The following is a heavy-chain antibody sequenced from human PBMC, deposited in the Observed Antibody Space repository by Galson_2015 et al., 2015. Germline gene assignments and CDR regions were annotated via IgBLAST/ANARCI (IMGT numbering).Heavy chain of an antibody. D-gene: IGHD3-10*01. Sequence: LSLTCTVSGGSIGSGGYYWSWIRQHPVKGLEWIGYIYYSGTTYYNPSLKSRATISVDTSKNQFSLRLSSVTAADMAVYYCARIHARASTGSGGEGGFYIWGQGTVVTVSS. J-gene: IGHJ3*02. CDR2: IYYSGTT. CDR3: ARIHARASTGSGGEGGFYI. V-gene: IGHV4-31*03. CDR1: GGSIGSGGYY.